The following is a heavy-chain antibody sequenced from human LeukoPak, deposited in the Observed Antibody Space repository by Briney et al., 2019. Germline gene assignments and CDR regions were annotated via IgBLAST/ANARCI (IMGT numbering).Heavy chain of an antibody. J-gene: IGHJ4*02. V-gene: IGHV3-7*01. D-gene: IGHD5-12*01. CDR2: INQDGSKE. CDR3: VRDGGVSGYDLLDY. Sequence: GGSLRLSCAASGFTFSNYWMTWVRQAPGKGLEWVAHINQDGSKEYYMDSVKARFTISRDNAKNSLSLQMNSLRAEDAAVYYCVRDGGVSGYDLLDYWGQGTLVTVSS. CDR1: GFTFSNYW.